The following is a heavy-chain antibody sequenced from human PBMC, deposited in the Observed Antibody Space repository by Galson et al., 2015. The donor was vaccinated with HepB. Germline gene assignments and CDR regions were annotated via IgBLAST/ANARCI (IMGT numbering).Heavy chain of an antibody. V-gene: IGHV4-34*01. CDR2: IYHSGST. CDR1: GGSFSGDY. J-gene: IGHJ2*01. Sequence: ETLSLTCGVYGGSFSGDYWSWIRQPPGKGLEWIGEIYHSGSTSYNPSLRSRVTISVDTSKNQFSLKLSSVTAADTAVYYCARGVGPRRSGSYYRTVWYFDLWGRGTLVTVSS. D-gene: IGHD3-22*01. CDR3: ARGVGPRRSGSYYRTVWYFDL.